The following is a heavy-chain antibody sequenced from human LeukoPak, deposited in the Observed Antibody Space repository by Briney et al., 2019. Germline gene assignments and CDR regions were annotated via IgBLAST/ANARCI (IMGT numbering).Heavy chain of an antibody. CDR3: ARGITLAFDI. Sequence: SETLSLTCTVSGGSISSGGYYWSWIRQPPGKGLEWIGYIYHSGSTYYNPSLKSRVTISVDRSKNQFSLKLSSVTAADTAVYYCARGITLAFDIWGQGTMVTVSS. CDR2: IYHSGST. V-gene: IGHV4-30-2*01. CDR1: GGSISSGGYY. J-gene: IGHJ3*02. D-gene: IGHD1-14*01.